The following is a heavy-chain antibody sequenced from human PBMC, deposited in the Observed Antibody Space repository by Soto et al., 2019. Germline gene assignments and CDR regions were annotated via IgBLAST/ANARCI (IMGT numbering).Heavy chain of an antibody. CDR3: ASGWFGEFVYYFDY. CDR1: GGTFSSYT. CDR2: IIPILGIA. V-gene: IGHV1-69*02. D-gene: IGHD3-10*01. Sequence: SVKVSCKASGGTFSSYTISWVRQAPGQGLEWMGRIIPILGIANYAQKLQGRVTMTTDTSTSTAYMELRSLRSDDTAVYYCASGWFGEFVYYFDYWGQGTLVTVSS. J-gene: IGHJ4*02.